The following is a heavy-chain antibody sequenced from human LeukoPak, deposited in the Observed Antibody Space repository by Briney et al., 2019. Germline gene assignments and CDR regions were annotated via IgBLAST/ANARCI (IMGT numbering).Heavy chain of an antibody. CDR1: GFTFSNFW. J-gene: IGHJ6*02. V-gene: IGHV3-7*01. CDR3: ARALWSGPVYYGMDV. D-gene: IGHD3-10*01. CDR2: IKQDGSVK. Sequence: PGGSLRLSCAASGFTFSNFWMNWVRQAPGKGLEWVANIKQDGSVKHYVDSVKGRFTISRDNTKNSLYLQMNSLRAEDTAVYYCARALWSGPVYYGMDVWGQGTTVTVSS.